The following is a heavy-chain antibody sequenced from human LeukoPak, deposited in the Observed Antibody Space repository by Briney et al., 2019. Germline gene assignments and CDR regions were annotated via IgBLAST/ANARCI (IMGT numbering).Heavy chain of an antibody. D-gene: IGHD3-10*01. J-gene: IGHJ5*02. CDR1: GGSISSYY. CDR3: ARLYYYGSGSYYRLDP. CDR2: IYYSGST. V-gene: IGHV4-59*01. Sequence: SETLSLTCTVSGGSISSYYWSWIRQPPGKGLEWIGYIYYSGSTNYNPSLKSRVTISVDTSKNQFSLKLSSVTAADTAVYYCARLYYYGSGSYYRLDPWGQGTLVTVSS.